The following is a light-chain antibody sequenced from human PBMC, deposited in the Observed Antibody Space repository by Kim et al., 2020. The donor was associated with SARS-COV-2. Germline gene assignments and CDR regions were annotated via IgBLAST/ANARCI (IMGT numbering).Light chain of an antibody. CDR3: QSADATGTFYV. Sequence: SYELTQPPSVSVSPGQTARITCSGDALPQQYAYWYQHKPGQAPLQVIYKDTERPSGIPERFSGSSSGTTVTLTITAAQTEDEADYYCQSADATGTFYVFGTGTKVTVL. V-gene: IGLV3-25*03. J-gene: IGLJ1*01. CDR2: KDT. CDR1: ALPQQY.